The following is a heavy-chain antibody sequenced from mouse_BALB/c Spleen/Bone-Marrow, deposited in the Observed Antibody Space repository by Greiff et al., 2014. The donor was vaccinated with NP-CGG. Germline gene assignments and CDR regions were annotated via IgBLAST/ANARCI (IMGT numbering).Heavy chain of an antibody. V-gene: IGHV1S41*01. CDR2: FAPGSGNT. D-gene: IGHD2-4*01. Sequence: DLVKPGASVKLSCKPSGYTFTSYWINWIKQRPGQGLEWIGRFAPGSGNTYYNEMSKGKATLTVDTSSSTAYIQLSSLSSEDSAVYFCARARSTVITTWYFDVWGAGTTVTVSS. CDR1: GYTFTSYW. J-gene: IGHJ1*01. CDR3: ARARSTVITTWYFDV.